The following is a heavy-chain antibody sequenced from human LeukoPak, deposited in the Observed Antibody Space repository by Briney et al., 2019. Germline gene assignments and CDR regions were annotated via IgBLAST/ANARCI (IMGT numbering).Heavy chain of an antibody. CDR1: GFTFNTYW. Sequence: PGGSLRLSCAASGFTFNTYWMSWVRQAPGKGLEWVANIKPDGSETHYVDSVKGRFTISRDNAKSSLYLQMNSLRAEGTAVYFCARDGQFHIVASRWGQGTLVTVSS. V-gene: IGHV3-7*03. J-gene: IGHJ4*02. CDR3: ARDGQFHIVASR. CDR2: IKPDGSET. D-gene: IGHD5-12*01.